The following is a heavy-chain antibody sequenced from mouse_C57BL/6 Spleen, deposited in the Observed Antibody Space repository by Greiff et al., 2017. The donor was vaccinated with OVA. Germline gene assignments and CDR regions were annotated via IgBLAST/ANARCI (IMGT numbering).Heavy chain of an antibody. CDR3: ARETYYSNKGYFDV. CDR1: GYTFTSYW. Sequence: QVQLQQPGAELVRPGSSVKLSCKASGYTFTSYWMHWVKQRPIQGLEWIGNIDPSDSETHYNQKFKDKATLTVDKSSSTAYMQLSSLTSEDSAVYYCARETYYSNKGYFDVWGTGTTVTVSS. V-gene: IGHV1-52*01. J-gene: IGHJ1*03. CDR2: IDPSDSET. D-gene: IGHD2-5*01.